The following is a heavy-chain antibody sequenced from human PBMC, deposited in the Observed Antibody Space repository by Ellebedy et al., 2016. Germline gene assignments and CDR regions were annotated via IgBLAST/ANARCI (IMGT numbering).Heavy chain of an antibody. J-gene: IGHJ3*02. CDR2: INPSGGST. V-gene: IGHV1-46*03. D-gene: IGHD3-3*01. CDR3: AIRGASITIFGVVESGAFDI. Sequence: ASVKVSCXASGYTFTSYYMHWVRQAPGQGLEWMGIINPSGGSTSYAQKFQGRVTMTRDTSTSTVYMELSSLRSEDTAVYYCAIRGASITIFGVVESGAFDIWGQGTMVTVSS. CDR1: GYTFTSYY.